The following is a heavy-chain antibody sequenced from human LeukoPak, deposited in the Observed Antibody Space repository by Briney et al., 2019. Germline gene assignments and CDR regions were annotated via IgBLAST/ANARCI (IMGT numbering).Heavy chain of an antibody. CDR3: ARDIQYRYSSSWSFDY. CDR2: IYHDGTT. V-gene: IGHV4-38-2*02. J-gene: IGHJ4*02. Sequence: ASETLSLTCTVSGYSVSTDYYWGWIRQPPGKGLEWIGNIYHDGTTNYNPSLKSRVTISVDTSKNQFSLKLSSVTAADTAVYYCARDIQYRYSSSWSFDYWGQGTLVTVSS. CDR1: GYSVSTDYY. D-gene: IGHD6-13*01.